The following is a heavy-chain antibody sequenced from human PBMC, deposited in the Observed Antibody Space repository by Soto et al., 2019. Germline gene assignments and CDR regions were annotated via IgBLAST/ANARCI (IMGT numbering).Heavy chain of an antibody. J-gene: IGHJ6*03. D-gene: IGHD2-15*01. CDR1: GGTFSSYT. V-gene: IGHV1-69*02. Sequence: QVQLVQSGAEGKKPGSSVKVSCKASGGTFSSYTISWVRQAPGQGLEWMGRIIPILGIANYAQKFQGRVTITADKSTSTAYMELSSLRSEDTAVYYCALGYCSGGSCYSYYYYMDVWGKGTTVTVSS. CDR2: IIPILGIA. CDR3: ALGYCSGGSCYSYYYYMDV.